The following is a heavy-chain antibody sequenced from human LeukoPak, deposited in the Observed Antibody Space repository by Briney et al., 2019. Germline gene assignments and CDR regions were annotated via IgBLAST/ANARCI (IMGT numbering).Heavy chain of an antibody. V-gene: IGHV3-74*01. Sequence: GGSLRLPRAASVMTFGNKWMHSVGQAAGKERVWISRINSAGGGAIYADSVKGRFTVSRDNAKNTLYLQMNSLRAEDTAVYYCARDVPHNWFDTWGQGTLVTVSS. CDR3: ARDVPHNWFDT. CDR2: INSAGGGA. CDR1: VMTFGNKW. J-gene: IGHJ5*02.